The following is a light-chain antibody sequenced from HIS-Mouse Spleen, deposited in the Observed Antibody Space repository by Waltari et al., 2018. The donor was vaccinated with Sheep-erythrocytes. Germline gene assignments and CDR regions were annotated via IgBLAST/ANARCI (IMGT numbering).Light chain of an antibody. CDR2: WAS. V-gene: IGKV4-1*01. CDR3: QQYYSTPLT. CDR1: QRVLYSSNNKNY. Sequence: DIVMTQSPDSLAVSLGERATINCKSSQRVLYSSNNKNYLAWYQQKPGQPPKLLIYWASTRGSGVPDRFSGSGSGTDFTLTSSSLQAEDVAVYYCQQYYSTPLTFGGGTKVEIK. J-gene: IGKJ4*01.